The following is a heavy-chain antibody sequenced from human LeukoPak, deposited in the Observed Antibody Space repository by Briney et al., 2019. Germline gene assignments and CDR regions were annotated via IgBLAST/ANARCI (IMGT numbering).Heavy chain of an antibody. CDR2: ISYDGSNK. D-gene: IGHD2/OR15-2a*01. Sequence: GGSLRLSCAASGFTFSSYGMHWVRQAPGKGLEWVAVISYDGSNKYYADSVKGRFTISRGNSKNTLYLQMNSLRAEDTAAYYCANLYGWGQGTLVTVSS. CDR3: ANLYG. J-gene: IGHJ4*02. CDR1: GFTFSSYG. V-gene: IGHV3-30*18.